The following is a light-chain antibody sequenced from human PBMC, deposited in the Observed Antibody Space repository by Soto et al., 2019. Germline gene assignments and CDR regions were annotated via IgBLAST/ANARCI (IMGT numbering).Light chain of an antibody. V-gene: IGLV2-8*01. Sequence: QSALTQPPFASGSPGQSVTISCTGTSSDVGYYNYVSWYQQHPGRAPKLMIYEVSERPSGVPARFSASKSGNMAYLTVSGLQAEDEADYYCSSVAGGHFVFGTGTKLTVL. CDR1: SSDVGYYNY. CDR2: EVS. CDR3: SSVAGGHFV. J-gene: IGLJ1*01.